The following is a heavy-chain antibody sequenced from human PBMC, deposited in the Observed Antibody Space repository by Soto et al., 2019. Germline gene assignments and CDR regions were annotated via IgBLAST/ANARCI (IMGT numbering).Heavy chain of an antibody. CDR3: ASWVLQEHAYDI. CDR2: LYDVDGT. D-gene: IGHD1-1*01. Sequence: DVQLVESGGGLIQPGGSLRLSCAAFGLTVSGKKYMAWVRQAPGKGLEWVSGLYDVDGTYYADSVKGRFTISRDSPKNIVYLQMKSLRPDDTAVYYCASWVLQEHAYDIWGLGTTVNVSS. J-gene: IGHJ3*02. CDR1: GLTVSGKKY. V-gene: IGHV3-53*01.